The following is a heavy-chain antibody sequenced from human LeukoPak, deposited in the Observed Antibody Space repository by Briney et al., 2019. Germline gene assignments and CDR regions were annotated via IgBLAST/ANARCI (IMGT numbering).Heavy chain of an antibody. CDR3: ARDPGNWYMRNYYYYMDV. CDR1: GFTFRSYE. Sequence: GGSLRLSCEASGFTFRSYEMNWVRQAPGRGLEWVSYISESASAIYYADSVKGRFTISRDNAKNSLYLRMNNLRAEDTAIYYCARDPGNWYMRNYYYYMDVWGKGTAVTVSS. V-gene: IGHV3-48*03. J-gene: IGHJ6*03. D-gene: IGHD1/OR15-1a*01. CDR2: ISESASAI.